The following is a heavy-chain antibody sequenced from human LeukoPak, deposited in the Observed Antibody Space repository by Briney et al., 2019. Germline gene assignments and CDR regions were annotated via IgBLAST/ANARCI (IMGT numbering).Heavy chain of an antibody. CDR2: IYYSGST. V-gene: IGHV4-39*07. D-gene: IGHD3-16*01. CDR3: ARDYDYVWGSYSFPPPVYGMDV. Sequence: SETLSLTCTVSGGSISSSSYYWGGIRQPPGKGLEWIGSIYYSGSTYYNPSLKSRVTISVDTSKNQFSLKLSSVTAADTAVYYCARDYDYVWGSYSFPPPVYGMDVWGQGTTVTVSS. CDR1: GGSISSSSYY. J-gene: IGHJ6*02.